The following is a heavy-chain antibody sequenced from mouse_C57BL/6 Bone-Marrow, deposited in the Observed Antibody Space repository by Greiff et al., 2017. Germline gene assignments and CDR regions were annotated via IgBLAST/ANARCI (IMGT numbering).Heavy chain of an antibody. V-gene: IGHV1-81*01. D-gene: IGHD2-5*01. J-gene: IGHJ2*01. CDR2: IYPRSGNT. CDR3: SRDYYSNYFDY. Sequence: VQLQQSGAELARPGASVKLSCKASGYTFTSYGISWVKQSTGQGLEWIGEIYPRSGNTYYNEKFKGKATLTADKSSSTAYMELRSLTSEDSAVYFCSRDYYSNYFDYWGQGTTLTVSS. CDR1: GYTFTSYG.